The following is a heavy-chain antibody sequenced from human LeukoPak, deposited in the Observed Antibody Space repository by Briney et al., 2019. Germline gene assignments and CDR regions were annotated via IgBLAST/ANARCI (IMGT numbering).Heavy chain of an antibody. CDR1: VFTFSSYN. J-gene: IGHJ6*03. V-gene: IGHV3-21*01. CDR3: ARDPYGGRYGADYYYYIDV. D-gene: IGHD1-26*01. CDR2: ISSGSSHI. Sequence: GGSLRLSCAASVFTFSSYNMNWVRQTPGQGREGVSSISSGSSHIYYADSVKGRFTIPRDNAKSSMYLQMNSLRAEDTAVYYCARDPYGGRYGADYYYYIDVWGKGTTVTISS.